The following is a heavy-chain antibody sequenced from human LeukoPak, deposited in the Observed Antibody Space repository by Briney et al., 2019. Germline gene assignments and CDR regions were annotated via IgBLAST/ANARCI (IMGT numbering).Heavy chain of an antibody. D-gene: IGHD1-26*01. Sequence: GGSLRLSCAASGFTFSSNAMCWVRQAPGKGLEWVSLISGTGGTTYYADSVKGRLTISRDNSKNTLYLQMNSLRVEDTAVYYCAKDAHSGSYFDYWGQGILVTVSS. CDR3: AKDAHSGSYFDY. CDR2: ISGTGGTT. J-gene: IGHJ4*01. CDR1: GFTFSSNA. V-gene: IGHV3-23*01.